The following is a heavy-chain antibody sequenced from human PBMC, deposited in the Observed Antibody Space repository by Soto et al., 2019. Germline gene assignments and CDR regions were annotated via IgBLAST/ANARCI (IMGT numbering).Heavy chain of an antibody. D-gene: IGHD4-17*01. Sequence: QVQLQESGPGLVKPSQTLSLTCTVSGGSISSGGYYWSWIRQHPGKGLEWIGYIYYSGSTYYNPSLKSRVTLSVDTSKHQFPLKLSSVTAADTAVYYCPRSPAATVTAFDYWGQGTPVTVSS. CDR2: IYYSGST. CDR3: PRSPAATVTAFDY. CDR1: GGSISSGGYY. V-gene: IGHV4-31*03. J-gene: IGHJ4*02.